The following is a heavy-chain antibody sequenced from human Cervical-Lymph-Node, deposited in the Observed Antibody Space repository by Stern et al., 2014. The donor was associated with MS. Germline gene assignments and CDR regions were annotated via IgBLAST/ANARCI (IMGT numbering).Heavy chain of an antibody. CDR2: IYWDDEK. CDR1: GFSLSTSGVG. D-gene: IGHD6-6*01. J-gene: IGHJ4*02. CDR3: AHRPPQYRSFSSSYGY. V-gene: IGHV2-5*02. Sequence: QVTLKESGPTLVKPTQTLKLTCTFSGFSLSTSGVGVAWLRQPPGKALEWLALIYWDDEKRYSPSLESRLTITKDTSKNQVVLTMTNMDPVNTATYYCAHRPPQYRSFSSSYGYWGQGTLVTVSS.